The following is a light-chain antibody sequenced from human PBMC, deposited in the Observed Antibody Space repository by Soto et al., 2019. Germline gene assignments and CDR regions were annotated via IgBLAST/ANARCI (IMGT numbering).Light chain of an antibody. CDR1: QIVSSSY. CDR2: GAY. CDR3: QQYGSSPYT. Sequence: EIVLTQSPGTLSLSPGERATLSCRASQIVSSSYLTWYQQKPGQAPRPLIYGAYSRATGIPYRFSVSGSGTDFTLTISRLEPEDVAGYYCQQYGSSPYTFGQGPKLEIK. V-gene: IGKV3-20*01. J-gene: IGKJ2*01.